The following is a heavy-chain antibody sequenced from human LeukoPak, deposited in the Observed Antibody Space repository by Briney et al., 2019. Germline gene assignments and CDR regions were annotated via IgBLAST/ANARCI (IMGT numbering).Heavy chain of an antibody. V-gene: IGHV1-18*01. CDR1: GYTFTSYG. CDR2: ISAYNGNT. CDR3: ARISYCSGGSCYWFDP. J-gene: IGHJ5*02. Sequence: ASVKVSCKASGYTFTSYGISWVRQAPGQGLEWMGWISAYNGNTNYAQKLQGRVTMTTDTSTSTAYMELRSLRSDDTAVYYCARISYCSGGSCYWFDPWGQGTLVTVSS. D-gene: IGHD2-15*01.